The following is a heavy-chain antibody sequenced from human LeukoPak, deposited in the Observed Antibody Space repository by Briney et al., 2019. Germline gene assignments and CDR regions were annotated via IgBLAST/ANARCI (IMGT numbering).Heavy chain of an antibody. CDR2: IYYSGST. J-gene: IGHJ5*02. Sequence: SEALSLTCTVSGGSISSHYWSWIRQPPGKGLEWIGYIYYSGSTNYNPSLKSRVTISVDTSKNQFSLKLSSVTAADTAVYYCARVWAYYYGSGSYNISWFDPWGQGTLVTVSS. D-gene: IGHD3-10*01. CDR1: GGSISSHY. CDR3: ARVWAYYYGSGSYNISWFDP. V-gene: IGHV4-59*11.